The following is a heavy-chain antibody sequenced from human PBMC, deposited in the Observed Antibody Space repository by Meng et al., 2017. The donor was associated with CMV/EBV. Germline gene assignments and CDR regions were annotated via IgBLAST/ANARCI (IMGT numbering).Heavy chain of an antibody. D-gene: IGHD3-16*01. Sequence: ASAKVSCKASGYTFTGYYMHWVRQAPGQGLEWMGWINPNSGGTNYAQKFQGRVTMTRDTSISTAYMELSRLRSDDTAVYYCASTDVVGEDYYYGMDVWGQGTTVTVSS. J-gene: IGHJ6*02. CDR1: GYTFTGYY. CDR3: ASTDVVGEDYYYGMDV. V-gene: IGHV1-2*02. CDR2: INPNSGGT.